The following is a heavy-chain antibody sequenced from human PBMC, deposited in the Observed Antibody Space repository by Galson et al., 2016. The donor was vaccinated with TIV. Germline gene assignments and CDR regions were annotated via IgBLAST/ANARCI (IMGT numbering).Heavy chain of an antibody. J-gene: IGHJ2*01. Sequence: SVKVSCKASGFTFTNSAVQWVRQARGQPLEWIGWIVVASGNTNYAQKFQERITITRDMSTRTAYLDLSSLRVEDTAVYYCARVMSATLLFFDLWGRGTLVTVSS. D-gene: IGHD3-16*01. CDR2: IVVASGNT. CDR1: GFTFTNSA. V-gene: IGHV1-58*01. CDR3: ARVMSATLLFFDL.